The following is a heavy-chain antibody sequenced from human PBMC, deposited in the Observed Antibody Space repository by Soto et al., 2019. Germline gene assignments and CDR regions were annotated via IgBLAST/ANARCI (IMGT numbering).Heavy chain of an antibody. Sequence: QVQLEQSAPEVKKPGASVKVSCKASGYTFTTYGISWVRQAPGEGLEWLGWINTHNGNTNYAQNLQGRVFMTADTSTNTAYMELRSLRSDDTAIYYCTREGSAPYYYYAMDAWGQGTTVTFSS. V-gene: IGHV1-18*01. CDR2: INTHNGNT. J-gene: IGHJ6*02. CDR1: GYTFTTYG. D-gene: IGHD3-10*01. CDR3: TREGSAPYYYYAMDA.